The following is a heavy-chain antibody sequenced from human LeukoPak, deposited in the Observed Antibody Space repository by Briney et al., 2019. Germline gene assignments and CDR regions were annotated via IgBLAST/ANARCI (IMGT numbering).Heavy chain of an antibody. CDR1: GFTFSSYA. CDR2: ISGSGGST. D-gene: IGHD3-10*01. Sequence: GGSLRLSCAASGFTFSSYAMSWVRQAPGKGLERVSAISGSGGSTYYADSVKGRFTISRDNSKNTLYLQMNSLRAEDTAVYYCATALYYYGSGSYWGEYFDYWGQGTLVTVSS. J-gene: IGHJ4*02. V-gene: IGHV3-23*01. CDR3: ATALYYYGSGSYWGEYFDY.